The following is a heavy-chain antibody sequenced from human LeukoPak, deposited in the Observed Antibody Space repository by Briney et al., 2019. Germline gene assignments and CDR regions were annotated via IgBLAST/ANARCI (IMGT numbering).Heavy chain of an antibody. Sequence: ASVKVSCKASGYTFTGYYMHWVRQAPGQGLEWMGWINPNSGGTNYAQKLQGRVTMTTDTSTSTAYMELRSLRSDDTAVYYCARAADDLLWFGDPTPHGYMDVWGTGTTVTVSS. CDR3: ARAADDLLWFGDPTPHGYMDV. CDR1: GYTFTGYY. V-gene: IGHV1-2*02. D-gene: IGHD3-10*01. J-gene: IGHJ6*03. CDR2: INPNSGGT.